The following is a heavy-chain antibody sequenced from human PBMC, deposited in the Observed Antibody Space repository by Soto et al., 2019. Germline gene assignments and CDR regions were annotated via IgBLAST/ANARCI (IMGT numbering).Heavy chain of an antibody. J-gene: IGHJ2*01. V-gene: IGHV3-9*01. CDR3: AKDGRSLRYFDSGYFDL. D-gene: IGHD3-9*01. CDR1: GFTFDDYA. CDR2: IVWNSATI. Sequence: EVQLVESGGGLVQPGRSLRLSCAASGFTFDDYAMHWVRQAPGKGLEWVSGIVWNSATIGYADSVKGRFTISRDNAKNSLYLQMNSLRAEDTAVYYCAKDGRSLRYFDSGYFDLWGGGTLVTVSS.